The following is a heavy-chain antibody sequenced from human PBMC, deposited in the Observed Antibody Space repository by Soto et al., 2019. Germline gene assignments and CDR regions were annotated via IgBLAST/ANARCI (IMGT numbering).Heavy chain of an antibody. Sequence: EVQLVESGGGLVQPGGSLRLSCAASGFTFSSYWMSWVRQAPGKGLEWVANIKQDGSEKYYVDSVKGRFTISRDNAKNSLYLQMNSLRAEDTAVYYCASGEPDYDILTGLDYWGQGTLVTVSS. J-gene: IGHJ4*02. CDR1: GFTFSSYW. D-gene: IGHD3-9*01. V-gene: IGHV3-7*01. CDR3: ASGEPDYDILTGLDY. CDR2: IKQDGSEK.